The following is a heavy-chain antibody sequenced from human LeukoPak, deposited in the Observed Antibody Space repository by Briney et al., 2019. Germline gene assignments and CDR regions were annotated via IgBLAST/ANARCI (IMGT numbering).Heavy chain of an antibody. CDR3: AKDNQPVNYYDSSGYLDY. D-gene: IGHD3-22*01. CDR2: ISWDGGST. Sequence: GGSLRLSCAASGFTFDDYAMHWVRQAPGKGLEWVSLISWDGGSTYYADSVKGRFTISRDNSKNSLYLQMNSLRAEDTALYYCAKDNQPVNYYDSSGYLDYWGQGTLVTVSS. CDR1: GFTFDDYA. J-gene: IGHJ4*02. V-gene: IGHV3-43D*03.